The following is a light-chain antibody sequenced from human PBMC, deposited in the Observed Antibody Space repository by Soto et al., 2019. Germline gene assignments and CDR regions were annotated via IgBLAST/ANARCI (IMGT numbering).Light chain of an antibody. J-gene: IGKJ1*01. CDR3: QQYNNWWT. Sequence: EIVMTQSPATLSVSPGERATLSCRASQSVSSNLAWYQQKPGQAPRLLIYGASTRATGIPARFSDNGSGTEFTFTISSLQSEDFAVYYCQQYNNWWTFGQGTKV. CDR2: GAS. V-gene: IGKV3-15*01. CDR1: QSVSSN.